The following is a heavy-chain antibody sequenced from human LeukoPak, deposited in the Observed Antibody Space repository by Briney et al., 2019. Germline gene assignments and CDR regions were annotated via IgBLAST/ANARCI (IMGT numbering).Heavy chain of an antibody. Sequence: GGSLRLSCAASGFTFSSYAMSWVRQAPGKGLEWVSAISGSGGSTYYAASVKGRFTISRDNSKNTLYLQMNSLRAEDTAVYYCAKGRQRFLGLIDYWGQGTLVTVSS. D-gene: IGHD3-3*01. CDR3: AKGRQRFLGLIDY. CDR1: GFTFSSYA. V-gene: IGHV3-23*01. CDR2: ISGSGGST. J-gene: IGHJ4*02.